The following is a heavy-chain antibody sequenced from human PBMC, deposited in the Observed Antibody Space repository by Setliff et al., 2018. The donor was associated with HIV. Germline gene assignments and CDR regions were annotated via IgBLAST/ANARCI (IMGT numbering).Heavy chain of an antibody. CDR2: ISPSSGGT. V-gene: IGHV3-23*01. CDR3: VKDSGYWTLDY. D-gene: IGHD5-12*01. Sequence: GSLRLSCAASGFTFRNYAMTWVRQAPGKGLEWVSTISPSSGGTNYADSVKGRFTISRDNAKNSLYLQMNSLRVEDTAVYFCVKDSGYWTLDYWGQGSLVTVSS. CDR1: GFTFRNYA. J-gene: IGHJ4*02.